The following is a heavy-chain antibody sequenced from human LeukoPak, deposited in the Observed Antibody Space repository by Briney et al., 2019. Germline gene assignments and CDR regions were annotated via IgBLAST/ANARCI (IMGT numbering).Heavy chain of an antibody. CDR2: IKSKTDGGTT. D-gene: IGHD3-22*01. CDR1: GFTFADAW. Sequence: PGGSLRLSCAASGFTFADAWMNWVRQAPGKGLEWVGRIKSKTDGGTTDYAAPVKGRFTISRDDSKNTLYLQMNSLKTEDTAVYYCSTTYYYDSSEGYWGQGTLVTVSS. J-gene: IGHJ4*02. CDR3: STTYYYDSSEGY. V-gene: IGHV3-15*07.